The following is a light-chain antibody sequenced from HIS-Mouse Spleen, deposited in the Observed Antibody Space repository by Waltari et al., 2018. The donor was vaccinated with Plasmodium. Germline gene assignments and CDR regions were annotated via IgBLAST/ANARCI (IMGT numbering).Light chain of an antibody. CDR2: EDS. J-gene: IGLJ3*02. Sequence: SYELTQPPSVSVSPGQTAGITCSGDALPKKYAYWYQQKSGQAPVLVIYEDSKRPSGIPERFSGSSSGTMDTLTISGAQVEDEADYYCYSTDSSGNHRVFGGGTKLTVL. V-gene: IGLV3-10*01. CDR3: YSTDSSGNHRV. CDR1: ALPKKY.